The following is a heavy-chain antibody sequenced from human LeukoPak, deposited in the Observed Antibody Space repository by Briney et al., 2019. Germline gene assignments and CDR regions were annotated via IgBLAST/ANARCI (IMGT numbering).Heavy chain of an antibody. CDR1: GYTFTSYG. CDR2: ISAYNGNT. V-gene: IGHV1-18*01. Sequence: ASVKVSCKASGYTFTSYGISWVRQAPGQGLEWMGWISAYNGNTNYAQKLQGRVTMTTDTSTSTAYMELRSLRAEGTAVYYCAKDKRGSWYYYYYYMDVWGQGTLVTVSS. J-gene: IGHJ6*03. D-gene: IGHD6-13*01. CDR3: AKDKRGSWYYYYYYMDV.